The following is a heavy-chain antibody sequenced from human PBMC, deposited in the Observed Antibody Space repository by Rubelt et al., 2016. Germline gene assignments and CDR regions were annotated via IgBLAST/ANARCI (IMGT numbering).Heavy chain of an antibody. Sequence: QVQLQELGPGLVKPSETLSLTCTVSGVSISSYYWSWIRQPPGKGLEWIGSIYYSGTTYYNPSLKSRVTISVDTSKNQFSLKLTSGTAADTAVDYCARGDIAARLQYWGQGTLVTVSA. CDR1: GVSISSYY. CDR3: ARGDIAARLQY. V-gene: IGHV4-59*04. D-gene: IGHD6-6*01. J-gene: IGHJ4*02. CDR2: IYYSGTT.